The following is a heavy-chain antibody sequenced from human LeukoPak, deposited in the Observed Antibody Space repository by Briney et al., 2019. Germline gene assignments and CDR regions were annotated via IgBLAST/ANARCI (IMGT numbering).Heavy chain of an antibody. CDR1: GFTFSSYA. Sequence: GGSLRLSCAASGFTFSSYAMSWVRQAPGKGLEWVSAISGSGGSTYYADSVKGRFTISRDNSKNTLYLQMNSLRAEDTAVYYCAKTLVQQWLEWYFDHWGQGTLVTVSS. D-gene: IGHD6-19*01. CDR2: ISGSGGST. J-gene: IGHJ4*02. CDR3: AKTLVQQWLEWYFDH. V-gene: IGHV3-23*01.